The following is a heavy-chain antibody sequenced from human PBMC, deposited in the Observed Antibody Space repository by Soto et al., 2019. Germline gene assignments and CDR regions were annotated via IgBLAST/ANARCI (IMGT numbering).Heavy chain of an antibody. Sequence: SETLSLTCAVSGGSISSGGYSWSWIRQPPGKGLEWIGYIYHSGSTHYNPSLKSRVSISGDTSKNQFSLNLNSLTAADTAVYYCARDSGYCMAGTCPTKGGMDVWGQGTAVTVSS. D-gene: IGHD2-2*03. V-gene: IGHV4-30-2*05. CDR3: ARDSGYCMAGTCPTKGGMDV. J-gene: IGHJ6*02. CDR1: GGSISSGGYS. CDR2: IYHSGST.